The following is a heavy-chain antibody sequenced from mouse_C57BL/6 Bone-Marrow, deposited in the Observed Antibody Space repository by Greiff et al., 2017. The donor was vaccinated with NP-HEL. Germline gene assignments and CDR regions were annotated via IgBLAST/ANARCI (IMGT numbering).Heavy chain of an antibody. CDR3: ARERELRYYGFAY. Sequence: QVQLQQPGAELVKPGASVKLSRKASGYTFTSYWMHWVKQRPGQGLEWIGMIHPNSGSTNYNEKFKSKATLTVDKSSSTAYMQLSSLTSEDSAVYYCARERELRYYGFAYWGQGTLVTVSA. CDR2: IHPNSGST. D-gene: IGHD1-1*01. CDR1: GYTFTSYW. V-gene: IGHV1-64*01. J-gene: IGHJ3*01.